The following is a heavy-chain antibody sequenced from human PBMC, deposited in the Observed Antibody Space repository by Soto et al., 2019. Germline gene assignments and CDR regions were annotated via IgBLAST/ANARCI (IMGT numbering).Heavy chain of an antibody. CDR2: IYYSGRT. CDR1: GGSISSAGSY. V-gene: IGHV4-31*03. CDR3: ARYYGGNSDFDY. D-gene: IGHD4-17*01. Sequence: QVQLQESGPGLVKPSQTLSLTCTVSGGSISSAGSYWSWIRQHPGKGLEWVGYIYYSGRTYYKPSLKSRVTISVDTSKNQCSLKLSSVTAADTAVYSCARYYGGNSDFDYWGQGTLVTVSS. J-gene: IGHJ4*02.